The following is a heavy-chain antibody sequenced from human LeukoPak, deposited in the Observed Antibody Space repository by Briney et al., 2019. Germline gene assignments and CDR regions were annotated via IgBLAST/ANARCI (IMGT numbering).Heavy chain of an antibody. V-gene: IGHV3-33*01. D-gene: IGHD5-18*01. Sequence: PGGSLRLSCAASGFTFSNYGMHWVRRAPGKGLEWVALIWYDGSNKYYADSVKGRFTISRDNSKNTLYLQMNSLRAEDTAVYHCARTVDTAMAVTFDYWGQGSLVTVSS. J-gene: IGHJ4*02. CDR3: ARTVDTAMAVTFDY. CDR1: GFTFSNYG. CDR2: IWYDGSNK.